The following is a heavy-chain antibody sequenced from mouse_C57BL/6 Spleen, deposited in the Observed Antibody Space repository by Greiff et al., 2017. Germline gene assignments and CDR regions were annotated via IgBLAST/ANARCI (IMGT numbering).Heavy chain of an antibody. CDR3: AREIDDGSSLYYFDY. CDR1: GFTFTSYA. V-gene: IGHV5-4*01. J-gene: IGHJ2*01. Sequence: EVQLVESGAGLVKPGGSLKLSCAASGFTFTSYAMSWVRQPPEKRLEWVATIRDGGSYTYYPDNVKGRFTISSDNAKNNLYLQMSHLKSEDTAMYYCAREIDDGSSLYYFDYWGQGTTLTVSS. CDR2: IRDGGSYT. D-gene: IGHD1-1*01.